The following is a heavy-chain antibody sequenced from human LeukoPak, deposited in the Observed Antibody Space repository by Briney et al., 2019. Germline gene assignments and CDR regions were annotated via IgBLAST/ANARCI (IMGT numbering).Heavy chain of an antibody. CDR2: ISSSGSTI. Sequence: GGSLRLSCAASGFTFSSYEMNWARQAPGKGLEWVSYISSSGSTIYYADSVKGRFTISRDNAKNSLYLQMNSLRAEDTAVYYCARGALGLRLGELSLYFDYWGQGTLVTVSS. CDR1: GFTFSSYE. CDR3: ARGALGLRLGELSLYFDY. J-gene: IGHJ4*02. D-gene: IGHD3-16*02. V-gene: IGHV3-48*03.